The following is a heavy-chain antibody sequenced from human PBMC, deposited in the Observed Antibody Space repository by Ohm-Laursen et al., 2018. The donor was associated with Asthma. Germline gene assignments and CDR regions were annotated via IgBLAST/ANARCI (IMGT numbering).Heavy chain of an antibody. D-gene: IGHD3-22*01. CDR2: IYYSGST. Sequence: SQTLSLTCTVSGGSISSGGYYWSWIRQHPGKGLEWIGYIYYSGSTYYNPSLKGRVTISVDTSKNQFSLKLTSVTAADTALYYCARATFYYESTGYYYFDHWGQGTLVTVSS. V-gene: IGHV4-31*03. CDR3: ARATFYYESTGYYYFDH. CDR1: GGSISSGGYY. J-gene: IGHJ4*02.